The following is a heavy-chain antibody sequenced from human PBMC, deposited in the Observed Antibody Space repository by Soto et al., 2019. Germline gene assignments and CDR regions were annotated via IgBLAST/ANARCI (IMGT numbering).Heavy chain of an antibody. V-gene: IGHV4-39*01. CDR1: GGSISSSSYY. Sequence: SXTLSLTCTVSGGSISSSSYYWGWILQPPGKWLVWIWSIYYSGSTYYNPSLKSRVTISVDTSKNQFSLKLSSVTAADTAVYYCARRLYYDSSGFEGGGMDVWGQGTTVTVSS. D-gene: IGHD3-22*01. CDR3: ARRLYYDSSGFEGGGMDV. CDR2: IYYSGST. J-gene: IGHJ6*02.